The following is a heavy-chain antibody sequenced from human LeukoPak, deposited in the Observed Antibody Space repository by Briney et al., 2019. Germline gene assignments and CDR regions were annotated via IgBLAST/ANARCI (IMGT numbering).Heavy chain of an antibody. Sequence: SETLSLTCTVSGGSISSGSYYWSWIRQPAGKGLEWIGRIYTSGSANYNPSLKSRVTISVDTSKNQFSLKLSSVTAADTAVYYCATRDVDTAMAPFDPWGQGTLVTVSS. V-gene: IGHV4-61*02. CDR1: GGSISSGSYY. D-gene: IGHD5-18*01. CDR3: ATRDVDTAMAPFDP. CDR2: IYTSGSA. J-gene: IGHJ5*02.